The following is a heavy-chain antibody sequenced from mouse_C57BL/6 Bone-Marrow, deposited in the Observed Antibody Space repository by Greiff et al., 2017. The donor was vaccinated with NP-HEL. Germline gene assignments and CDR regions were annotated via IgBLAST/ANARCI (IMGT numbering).Heavy chain of an antibody. J-gene: IGHJ4*01. CDR3: ARIYYDYDGYAMDY. CDR2: INPYNGGT. CDR1: GYTFTDYY. D-gene: IGHD2-4*01. V-gene: IGHV1-19*01. Sequence: VQLKQSGPVLVKPGASVKMSCKASGYTFTDYYMNWVKQSHGKSLEWIGVINPYNGGTSYNQKFKGKATLTVDKSSSTAYMELNSLTSEDSAVYYCARIYYDYDGYAMDYWGQGTSVTVSS.